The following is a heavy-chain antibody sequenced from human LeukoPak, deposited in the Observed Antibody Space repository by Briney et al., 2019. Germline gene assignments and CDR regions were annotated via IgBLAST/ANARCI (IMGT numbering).Heavy chain of an antibody. D-gene: IGHD3-10*01. CDR2: ISYDGSNK. CDR1: GFTFSSYV. V-gene: IGHV3-30-3*01. J-gene: IGHJ5*02. Sequence: PGGSLRLSCAASGFTFSSYVMHWVRPAPGKGLEWVAVISYDGSNKYYADSVKGRFPISRDNSKNTLYLQMNSLRAEDTAVYYCARGRWFGELLFQPPRWFDPWGQGTLVTVSS. CDR3: ARGRWFGELLFQPPRWFDP.